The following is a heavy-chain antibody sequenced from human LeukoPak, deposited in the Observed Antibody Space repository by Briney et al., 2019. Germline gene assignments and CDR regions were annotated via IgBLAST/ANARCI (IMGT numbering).Heavy chain of an antibody. CDR1: GFTFTSYY. CDR3: ARDSGVDAHIDY. J-gene: IGHJ4*02. CDR2: INPSGGST. D-gene: IGHD3-3*01. V-gene: IGHV1-46*01. Sequence: GASVKVSCKASGFTFTSYYMHWVRQTPGQGLEWMGIINPSGGSTSYAQKFQGRVTMTRDTSTSTVYMELSSLRSEDTAVYYCARDSGVDAHIDYWGQGTLVTVSA.